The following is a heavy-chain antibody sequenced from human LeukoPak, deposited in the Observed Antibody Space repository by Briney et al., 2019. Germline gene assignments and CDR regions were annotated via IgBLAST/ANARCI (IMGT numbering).Heavy chain of an antibody. CDR1: GYTLTDHY. D-gene: IGHD1-26*01. CDR3: ARGPSRLRSGIYYLCVDY. V-gene: IGHV1-2*02. J-gene: IGHJ4*02. Sequence: VASVKVSCKASGYTLTDHYMHWVRQAPGQGLEWMGWINPYNGVTNYAQKFQGRVTLTRDTSISTASMELSRLTSDDTAVYYCARGPSRLRSGIYYLCVDYWGQGTLVPVSS. CDR2: INPYNGVT.